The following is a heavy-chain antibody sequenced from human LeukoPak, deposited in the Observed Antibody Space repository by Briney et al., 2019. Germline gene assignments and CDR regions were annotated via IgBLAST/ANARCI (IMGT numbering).Heavy chain of an antibody. Sequence: PSETLSLTCTVSGGSISSGDYYWSWIRQPPGKGLEWIGYIYYSGSTYYNPSLKSRVTISVDTSKNQFSLKLSSVTAADTAVYYCARGVSTMIPGDYWGQGTLVTVSS. J-gene: IGHJ4*02. D-gene: IGHD3-22*01. CDR1: GGSISSGDYY. CDR2: IYYSGST. CDR3: ARGVSTMIPGDY. V-gene: IGHV4-30-4*01.